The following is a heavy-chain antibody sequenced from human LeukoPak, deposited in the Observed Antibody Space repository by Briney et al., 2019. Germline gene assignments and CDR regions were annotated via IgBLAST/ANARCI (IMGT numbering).Heavy chain of an antibody. Sequence: ASAKVSCKASGYTFTSYAMHWVRQAPGQRLEWMGWINAGNGNTKYSQKFQGRVTVTRDTSASTAYMELSSLRSEDTAVYYRAIQDDSSGYYYFDYWGQGTLVTVSS. V-gene: IGHV1-3*01. CDR3: AIQDDSSGYYYFDY. CDR2: INAGNGNT. D-gene: IGHD3-22*01. J-gene: IGHJ4*02. CDR1: GYTFTSYA.